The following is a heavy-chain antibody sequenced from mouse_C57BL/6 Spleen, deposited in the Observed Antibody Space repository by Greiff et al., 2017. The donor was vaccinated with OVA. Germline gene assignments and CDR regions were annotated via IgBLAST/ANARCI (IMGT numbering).Heavy chain of an antibody. CDR1: GYSFTGYY. CDR2: INPSTGGT. CDR3: AYCYGGSYYAMDY. J-gene: IGHJ4*01. V-gene: IGHV1-42*01. Sequence: VQLQQSGPELVKPGASVKISCKASGYSFTGYYMNWVKQSPEKSLEWIGEINPSTGGTTYNQKFKAKATLTVDKSSSTAYMQLKSLTSEDSAVYFCAYCYGGSYYAMDYWGQGTSVTVSS. D-gene: IGHD1-1*01.